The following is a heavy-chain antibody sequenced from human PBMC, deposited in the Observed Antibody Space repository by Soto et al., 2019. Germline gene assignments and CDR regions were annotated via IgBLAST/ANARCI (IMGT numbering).Heavy chain of an antibody. J-gene: IGHJ4*02. V-gene: IGHV3-30*18. CDR1: GFTFSSYG. CDR3: ANLESYYYDSSGYYGIDY. D-gene: IGHD3-22*01. Sequence: PGGSLRLSCAASGFTFSSYGMHWVRQAPGKGLEWVAVISYDGSNKYYADSVKGRFTISXXXSXXTXXLXXNSXRAXDTAVYYCANLESYYYDSSGYYGIDYWGQGT. CDR2: ISYDGSNK.